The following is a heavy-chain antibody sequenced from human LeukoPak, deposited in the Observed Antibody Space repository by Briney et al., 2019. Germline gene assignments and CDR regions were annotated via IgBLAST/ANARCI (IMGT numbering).Heavy chain of an antibody. CDR1: GFTFSTYA. Sequence: GGSLRLSCAASGFTFSTYAMSWVRQAPGKGLEWVSAISGGGGSTYYADSVQGRFTISRDNSKNTLYLQMNSLRAEDTAVYYCAKGTGYYVYFFDYWGQGTLVTVSP. J-gene: IGHJ4*02. D-gene: IGHD3/OR15-3a*01. CDR2: ISGGGGST. V-gene: IGHV3-23*01. CDR3: AKGTGYYVYFFDY.